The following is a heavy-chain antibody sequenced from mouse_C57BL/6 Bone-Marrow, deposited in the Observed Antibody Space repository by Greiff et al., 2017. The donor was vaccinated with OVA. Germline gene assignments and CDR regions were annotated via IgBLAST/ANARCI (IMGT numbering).Heavy chain of an antibody. J-gene: IGHJ2*01. CDR3: ARRGGYYGNYYFDY. CDR1: GYTFTSYG. D-gene: IGHD2-1*01. Sequence: QVQLQQSGAELARPGASVKLSCKASGYTFTSYGISWVKQRTGQGLEWIGEIYPRSGNTYYNEKFKGKATLTADKSSSTAYMELRSLTSEDSAVYFCARRGGYYGNYYFDYWGQGTTLTVSS. CDR2: IYPRSGNT. V-gene: IGHV1-81*01.